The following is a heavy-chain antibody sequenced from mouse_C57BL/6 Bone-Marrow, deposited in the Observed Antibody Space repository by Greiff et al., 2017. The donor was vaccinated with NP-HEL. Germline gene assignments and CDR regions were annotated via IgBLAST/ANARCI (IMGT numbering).Heavy chain of an antibody. D-gene: IGHD2-4*01. Sequence: EVQLQQSGPELVKPGASVKISCKASGYTFTDYYMNWVKQSHGKSLEWIGDINPNNGGTSYNQKFKGKATLTVDKSSSTAYMELRSLTSEDSAVYYCARDDYDVETYYFDYWGQGTTLTVSS. CDR3: ARDDYDVETYYFDY. CDR2: INPNNGGT. V-gene: IGHV1-26*01. CDR1: GYTFTDYY. J-gene: IGHJ2*01.